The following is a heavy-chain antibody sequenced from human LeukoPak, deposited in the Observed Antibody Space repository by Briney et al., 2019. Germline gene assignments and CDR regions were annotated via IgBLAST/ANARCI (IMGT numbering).Heavy chain of an antibody. CDR2: IWYDGSNK. J-gene: IGHJ4*02. V-gene: IGHV3-33*01. D-gene: IGHD3-10*01. Sequence: GESLKISCAASGFTFNSYGMHWVRQAPGKGLEWVAVIWYDGSNKYYADSVKGRFTISRDNSKNTLYLQMNSLRAEDTAVYYCATVAGRFYGSGSYQGLDCWGQGTLVTVSS. CDR3: ATVAGRFYGSGSYQGLDC. CDR1: GFTFNSYG.